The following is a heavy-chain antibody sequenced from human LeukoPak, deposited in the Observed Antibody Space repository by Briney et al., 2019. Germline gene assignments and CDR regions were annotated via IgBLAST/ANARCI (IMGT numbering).Heavy chain of an antibody. Sequence: GGSLRLSCAASGFTFSSYEMNWVRQAPGKGLEWVSYISSSGSTIYYADSVKGRFTISRDNAKNSLYLQMNSLRAEDTAVYYCARDAIQLWSPYGMDVWGEGTAVPVSS. CDR1: GFTFSSYE. CDR2: ISSSGSTI. V-gene: IGHV3-48*03. J-gene: IGHJ6*04. D-gene: IGHD5-18*01. CDR3: ARDAIQLWSPYGMDV.